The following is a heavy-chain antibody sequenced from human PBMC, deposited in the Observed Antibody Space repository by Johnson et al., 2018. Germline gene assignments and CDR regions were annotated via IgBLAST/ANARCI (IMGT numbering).Heavy chain of an antibody. D-gene: IGHD3-16*01. CDR1: GFTFSSYW. J-gene: IGHJ6*02. V-gene: IGHV3-74*03. CDR2: ISNAGSDT. CDR3: ASDPYYYGLDV. Sequence: VQLQESGGGVVQXGGSXRLXCAASGFTFSSYWMHWVRQAPGKGLVWVSRISNAGSDTKYADPVKGRFTISRDNAKNTLYLQMDTLRAEDTAVYYCASDPYYYGLDVWGQGTTVTVSS.